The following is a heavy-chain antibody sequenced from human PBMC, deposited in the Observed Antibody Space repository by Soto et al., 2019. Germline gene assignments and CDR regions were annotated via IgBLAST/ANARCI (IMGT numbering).Heavy chain of an antibody. D-gene: IGHD2-21*02. CDR3: SRGGHITVVTASLDF. CDR2: IHPSGGGA. Sequence: ASVKVSCKASENTFSSYYLHWVRQAPGQGLEWMGMIHPSGGGATYAQKFLGRVTMTRDTSTSTVFMELSSLRSEDTAIYYCSRGGHITVVTASLDFWGQGTLVTVSS. CDR1: ENTFSSYY. V-gene: IGHV1-46*03. J-gene: IGHJ4*02.